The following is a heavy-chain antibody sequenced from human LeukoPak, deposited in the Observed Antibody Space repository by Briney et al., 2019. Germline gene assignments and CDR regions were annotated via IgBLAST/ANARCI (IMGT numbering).Heavy chain of an antibody. CDR3: ARDRYSSGWHYFDY. J-gene: IGHJ4*02. V-gene: IGHV4-31*03. D-gene: IGHD6-19*01. Sequence: SETLSLTCTVSGGSISSGGYYWSWIRQHPGKGLEWIGYIYYSGSTYYDPSLKSRVTISVDTSKNQFSLKLSSVTAADTAVYYCARDRYSSGWHYFDYWGRGTLVTVSS. CDR1: GGSISSGGYY. CDR2: IYYSGST.